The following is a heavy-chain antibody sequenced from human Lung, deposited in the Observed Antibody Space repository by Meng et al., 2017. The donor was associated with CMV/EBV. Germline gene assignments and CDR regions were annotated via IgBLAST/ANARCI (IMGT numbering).Heavy chain of an antibody. J-gene: IGHJ4*02. V-gene: IGHV4-61*01. CDR2: IYRSRTT. Sequence: GGSVSIDWFYWSWIPPAPGQGRVWIVYIYRSRTTNSDPSLKRRVTISVDTSKNLFSLKLTSLTAVDTAVYYCTGDPAPRIAAPFDSWGQGTLVTVSS. CDR1: GGSVSIDWFY. CDR3: TGDPAPRIAAPFDS. D-gene: IGHD6-13*01.